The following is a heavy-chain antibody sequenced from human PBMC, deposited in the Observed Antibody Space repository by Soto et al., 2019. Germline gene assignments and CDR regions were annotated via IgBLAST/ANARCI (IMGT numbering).Heavy chain of an antibody. CDR3: ATEASTTGTTGASQDYYYYMDV. Sequence: ASVKVSCKVSGYTLTELSMHWVRQAPGKGLEWMGGFDPEDGETIYAQKFQGRVTMTEDTSTDTAYMELSSLRSEDTAVYYCATEASTTGTTGASQDYYYYMDVWGKGTTVTVSS. J-gene: IGHJ6*03. V-gene: IGHV1-24*01. CDR1: GYTLTELS. CDR2: FDPEDGET. D-gene: IGHD1-1*01.